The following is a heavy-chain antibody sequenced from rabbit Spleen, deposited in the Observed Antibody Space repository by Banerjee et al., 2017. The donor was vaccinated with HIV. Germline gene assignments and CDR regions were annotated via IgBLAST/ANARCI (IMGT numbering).Heavy chain of an antibody. J-gene: IGHJ4*01. CDR3: ARETGGAGYGSDL. CDR1: GFSLSASDF. D-gene: IGHD7-1*01. V-gene: IGHV1S45*01. CDR2: IFTGNNQI. Sequence: QEQVVESGGGLVQPEGSLTLTCTASGFSLSASDFIYWVRQAPGKGLEWIAYIFTGNNQIHYATWAKGRFTISKPSSTTVTLQMTSLTVADTATYFCARETGGAGYGSDLWGPGTLVTVS.